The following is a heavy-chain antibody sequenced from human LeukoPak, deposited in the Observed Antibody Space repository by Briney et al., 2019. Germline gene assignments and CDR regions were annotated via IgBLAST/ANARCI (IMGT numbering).Heavy chain of an antibody. Sequence: ASVKVSCKASGYTFTSYGINWVRQAPGQGLEWMGWISAYNGDTNYAQKLQGRVTMTTDTSTSTAYMELRSLRSDDTAVYYCAREQYYYDNSGYYDFWGQGTQVTVSS. CDR1: GYTFTSYG. J-gene: IGHJ4*02. CDR3: AREQYYYDNSGYYDF. CDR2: ISAYNGDT. D-gene: IGHD3-22*01. V-gene: IGHV1-18*01.